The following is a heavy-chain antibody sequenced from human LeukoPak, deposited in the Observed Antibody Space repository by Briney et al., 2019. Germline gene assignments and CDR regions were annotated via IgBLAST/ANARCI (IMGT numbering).Heavy chain of an antibody. V-gene: IGHV3-66*02. Sequence: QSGGSLRLSCAASGFTVSNYMSWVRQAPGKGLEWVSLTYGGGRTTYADSVKGRFTISRDNSENTLYLQMNSLRTEDTAVYYCARNWDSSGNLFDYWGQGTLVTVSS. D-gene: IGHD1-26*01. CDR2: TYGGGRT. CDR1: GFTVSNY. J-gene: IGHJ4*02. CDR3: ARNWDSSGNLFDY.